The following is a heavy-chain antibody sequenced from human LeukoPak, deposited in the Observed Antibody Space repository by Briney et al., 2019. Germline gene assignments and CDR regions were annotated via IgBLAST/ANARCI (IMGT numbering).Heavy chain of an antibody. D-gene: IGHD6-19*01. CDR2: ISYDANVK. CDR1: GFTFSNFA. Sequence: GGSLRLSCAASGFTFSNFAMHWVRQAPGKGLEWVAVISYDANVKYYADSVKGRFTTSRDSSKDTLYLQMNSLRPDDTAVYYCARAEASDAVCMDVWGQGTTVTVSS. V-gene: IGHV3-30-3*01. CDR3: ARAEASDAVCMDV. J-gene: IGHJ6*02.